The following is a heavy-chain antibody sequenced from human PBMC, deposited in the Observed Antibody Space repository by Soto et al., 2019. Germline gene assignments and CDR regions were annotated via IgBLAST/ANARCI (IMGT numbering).Heavy chain of an antibody. CDR2: SRDKAQGYST. Sequence: GVSLKISWGASGGKCIGYSMTWVRQDPGKGLEWVGRSRDKAQGYSTAYAASVKGRFTTSRDESKNSVYLQMNSLKTEDTAVYYCVRATYFSDSSGYTRCFDYWGQGTPVTVSS. CDR1: GGKCIGYS. D-gene: IGHD3-22*01. V-gene: IGHV3-72*01. CDR3: VRATYFSDSSGYTRCFDY. J-gene: IGHJ4*02.